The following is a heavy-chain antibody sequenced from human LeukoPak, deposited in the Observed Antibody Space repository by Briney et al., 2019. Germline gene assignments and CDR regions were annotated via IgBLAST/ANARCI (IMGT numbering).Heavy chain of an antibody. Sequence: PGGSLRLSCAASGFTFSSYWMSWVRQAPGKGLEWVANIKQDGSEKYYVDSVKGRFTISRDNAKNSLYLQMNSLRAEDTAVYYCARNQIFYDFWSGRAGGLDYWGQGTLVTVSS. CDR3: ARNQIFYDFWSGRAGGLDY. J-gene: IGHJ4*02. CDR2: IKQDGSEK. D-gene: IGHD3-3*01. CDR1: GFTFSSYW. V-gene: IGHV3-7*01.